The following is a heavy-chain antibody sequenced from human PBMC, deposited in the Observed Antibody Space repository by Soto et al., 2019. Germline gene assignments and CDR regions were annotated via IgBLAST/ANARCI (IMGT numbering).Heavy chain of an antibody. CDR1: GFTFSSYG. V-gene: IGHV3-30*18. J-gene: IGHJ6*02. D-gene: IGHD5-18*01. Sequence: QVQLVESGGGVVQPGRSLRLSCAASGFTFSSYGMHWVRQAPGKGLEWVAVISYDGSNKYYADSVKGRFTISRDNSKNTLYLQMNSLRAEDTAVYYCAKDEGSYGYGVINYYYYGMDVWGQGTTVTDSS. CDR3: AKDEGSYGYGVINYYYYGMDV. CDR2: ISYDGSNK.